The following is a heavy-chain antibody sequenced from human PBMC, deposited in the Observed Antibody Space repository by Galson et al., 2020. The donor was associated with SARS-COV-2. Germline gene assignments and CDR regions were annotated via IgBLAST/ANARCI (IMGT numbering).Heavy chain of an antibody. CDR1: GFTVSSNY. V-gene: IGHV3-66*02. Sequence: GGSLRLSCAASGFTVSSNYMSWVRQAPGKGLEWVSVIYSGGSTYYADSVKGRFTISRDNSKNTLYLQMNSLRAEDTAVYYCASSAPWAYMDVWGKGTTVTISS. CDR2: IYSGGST. CDR3: ASSAPWAYMDV. D-gene: IGHD1-26*01. J-gene: IGHJ6*03.